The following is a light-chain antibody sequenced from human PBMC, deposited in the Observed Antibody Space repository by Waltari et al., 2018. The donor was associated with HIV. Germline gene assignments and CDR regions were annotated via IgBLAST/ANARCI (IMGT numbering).Light chain of an antibody. V-gene: IGLV2-14*01. CDR2: EVH. J-gene: IGLJ2*01. CDR1: STALGFYNL. Sequence: HSALTQPASVSGSPGQSITISCTRSSTALGFYNLVSWYQQHPGKAPQLIIYEVHSRPSGVPDRFSGSKSGNTASLTISMLQADDEADYYCSSYVNTDTLIFGGGTKLTVL. CDR3: SSYVNTDTLI.